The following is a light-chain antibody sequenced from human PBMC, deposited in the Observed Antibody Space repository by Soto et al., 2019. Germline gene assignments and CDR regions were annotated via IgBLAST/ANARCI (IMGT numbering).Light chain of an antibody. CDR2: KAS. Sequence: DILMTQFPSTLSASIGDRVTITCRASQTISSSLAWYQQKPGKAPKLLIYKASNLETGVPSRFSGSGSGTEFALTISSLEPDDFAAYYCQQYIRYSPYTFGQGPRLEIK. CDR3: QQYIRYSPYT. J-gene: IGKJ2*01. V-gene: IGKV1-5*03. CDR1: QTISSS.